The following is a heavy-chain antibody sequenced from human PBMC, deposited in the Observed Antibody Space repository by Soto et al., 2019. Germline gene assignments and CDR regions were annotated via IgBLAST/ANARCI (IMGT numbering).Heavy chain of an antibody. V-gene: IGHV1-3*01. CDR1: GYTFTSYA. CDR3: ASSYYYDSSGYALYYYYYGMDV. J-gene: IGHJ6*02. D-gene: IGHD3-22*01. Sequence: ASVKVSCKASGYTFTSYAMHWVRQAPGQRLEWMGWINAGNGNTKYSQKFQGRVTITRDTSASTAYMELSSLRSEDTAVYYCASSYYYDSSGYALYYYYYGMDVWGQGTTVTVS. CDR2: INAGNGNT.